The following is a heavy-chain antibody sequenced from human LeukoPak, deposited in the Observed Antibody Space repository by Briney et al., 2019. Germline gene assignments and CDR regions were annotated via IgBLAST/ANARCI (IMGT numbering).Heavy chain of an antibody. J-gene: IGHJ4*02. D-gene: IGHD3-10*01. CDR1: GYTFTSYD. Sequence: GASVKVSCKASGYTFTSYDINWVRQATGQGLEWMGWMNPNSGNTGYAQKFQGRVTMTRNTSISTAYMELSSLRSEDTAVYYCARGSHYGSGSYYNFDYWGQGILVTVSS. CDR3: ARGSHYGSGSYYNFDY. CDR2: MNPNSGNT. V-gene: IGHV1-8*01.